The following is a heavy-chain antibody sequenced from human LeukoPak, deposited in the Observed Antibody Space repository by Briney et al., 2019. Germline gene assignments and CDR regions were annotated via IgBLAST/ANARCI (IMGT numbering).Heavy chain of an antibody. CDR3: AILGVGYCSGGSCYPDYYFDY. V-gene: IGHV1-2*02. D-gene: IGHD2-15*01. Sequence: ASVKVSCKASGYTFTGYYMHWVRQAPGQGLEWMGWINPNSGGTNYAQKFQGRVTMTSDTSISTAYMELSRLRSDDTAVYYCAILGVGYCSGGSCYPDYYFDYWGQGTLVTVSS. J-gene: IGHJ4*02. CDR2: INPNSGGT. CDR1: GYTFTGYY.